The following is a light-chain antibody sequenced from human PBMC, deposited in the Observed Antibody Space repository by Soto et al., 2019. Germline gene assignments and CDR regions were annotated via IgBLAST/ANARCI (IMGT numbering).Light chain of an antibody. Sequence: DTQMTQSPSSLSASVGDRVTITCRASQYISTYLAWYQQKPGKAPCLLIFASSLESGVPPRFSGSGSGTDFTLTISSLQPEDFATYFCQKSSTAPLTFGGGTKVEL. V-gene: IGKV1-39*01. CDR3: QKSSTAPLT. CDR1: QYISTY. J-gene: IGKJ4*01. CDR2: AS.